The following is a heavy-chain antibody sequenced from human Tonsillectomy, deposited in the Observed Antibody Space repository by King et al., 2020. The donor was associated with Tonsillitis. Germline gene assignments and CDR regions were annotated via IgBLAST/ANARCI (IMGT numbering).Heavy chain of an antibody. D-gene: IGHD2-2*02. CDR3: AKDRSKYQLLYRVHVDY. Sequence: VQLVESGGGLVQPGRSLRLSCAASGFTFDDYAMHWVRQAPGKGLEWVSGISWNSGSIGYADSVKGRFTISRDNAKNSLYLQMNSLRAEDTALYYCAKDRSKYQLLYRVHVDYWGQGTLVTVSS. CDR2: ISWNSGSI. V-gene: IGHV3-9*01. J-gene: IGHJ4*02. CDR1: GFTFDDYA.